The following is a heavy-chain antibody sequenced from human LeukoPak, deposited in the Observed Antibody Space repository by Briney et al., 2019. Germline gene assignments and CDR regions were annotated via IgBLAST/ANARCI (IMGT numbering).Heavy chain of an antibody. J-gene: IGHJ4*02. Sequence: LETLSLTCAVYGGSFSGYYWSWIRQPPGKGLEWIGEINHSGSTNYNPSLKSRVTISVDTSKNQFSLKLSSVTAADTAVYYCAIPKGCSSTSCYFFDYWGQGTLVTVSS. D-gene: IGHD2-2*01. CDR2: INHSGST. CDR1: GGSFSGYY. CDR3: AIPKGCSSTSCYFFDY. V-gene: IGHV4-34*01.